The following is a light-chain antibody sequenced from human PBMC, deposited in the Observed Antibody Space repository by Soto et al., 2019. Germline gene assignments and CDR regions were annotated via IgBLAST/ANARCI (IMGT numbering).Light chain of an antibody. CDR1: SSDVAPYNY. Sequence: QSALTQPASVSGSPGQSITISCTGTSSDVAPYNYVSWYQQYPGKAPKLMIYDVTNRPSGVSNRFSGSKSGNTASLTISGLQAVDEADYYCSSYTSSSTYVFGTGTKLTVL. CDR2: DVT. V-gene: IGLV2-14*01. CDR3: SSYTSSSTYV. J-gene: IGLJ1*01.